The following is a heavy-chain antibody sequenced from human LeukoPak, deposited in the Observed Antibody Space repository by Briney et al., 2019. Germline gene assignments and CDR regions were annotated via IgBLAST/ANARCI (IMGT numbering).Heavy chain of an antibody. D-gene: IGHD3-3*01. CDR1: GGSISSYY. CDR2: IYYSGST. Sequence: SSETLSLTCTVSGGSISSYYWSWIRQPPGKGLEWIGYIYYSGSTNYNPSLKSRVTISVDTSKNQFSLKLSSVTAADTAVYYCARVIRLPFWSGYYTRGPNYYYYYMDVWGKGTTVTVSS. CDR3: ARVIRLPFWSGYYTRGPNYYYYYMDV. J-gene: IGHJ6*03. V-gene: IGHV4-59*01.